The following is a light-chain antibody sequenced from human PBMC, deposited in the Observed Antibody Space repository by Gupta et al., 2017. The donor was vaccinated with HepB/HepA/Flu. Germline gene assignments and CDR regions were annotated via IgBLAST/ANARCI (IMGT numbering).Light chain of an antibody. CDR1: SSNIGKND. Sequence: QSALTQPPSVSQAPRHRVTISCSGSSSNIGKNDVNWYQQLPGKAPKLLIYDDDLRPSGVPDRFSGSKSGTSASLDISGLQSGDEADYYCEAWDSSLNVLVFGGGTKLTVL. CDR3: EAWDSSLNVLV. J-gene: IGLJ2*01. V-gene: IGLV1-36*01. CDR2: DDD.